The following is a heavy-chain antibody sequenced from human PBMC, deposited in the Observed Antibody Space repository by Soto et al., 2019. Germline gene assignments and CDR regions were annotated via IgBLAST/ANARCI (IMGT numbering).Heavy chain of an antibody. J-gene: IGHJ3*02. Sequence: ASVKVSCKASGYSFSSYAMHWVRQAPGQSLEWMGWINAGNANTRYSQMFQGRLTITRDTSASTAYMELSGLKSEDTAVYYCARAFYYYTNNDAFDIWGRGTMVTVSS. CDR1: GYSFSSYA. V-gene: IGHV1-3*01. CDR2: INAGNANT. CDR3: ARAFYYYTNNDAFDI. D-gene: IGHD2-8*01.